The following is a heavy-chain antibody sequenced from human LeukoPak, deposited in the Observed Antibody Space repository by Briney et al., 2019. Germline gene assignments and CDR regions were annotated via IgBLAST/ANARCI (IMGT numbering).Heavy chain of an antibody. D-gene: IGHD6-13*01. CDR3: ARDKREAAAARHWFDP. Sequence: SETLSLTCTVSGGSISSGGYYWSWIRQHPGKGLEWIGYIYYSGSTYYNPSLKSRVTISVDTSKIPFSLKLSSVTAADTAVYYCARDKREAAAARHWFDPWGQGTLVTVSS. V-gene: IGHV4-31*03. CDR2: IYYSGST. J-gene: IGHJ5*02. CDR1: GGSISSGGYY.